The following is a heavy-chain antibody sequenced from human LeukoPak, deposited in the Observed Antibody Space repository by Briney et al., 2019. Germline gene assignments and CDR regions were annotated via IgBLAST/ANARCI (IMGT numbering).Heavy chain of an antibody. V-gene: IGHV1-69*13. CDR2: IIPIFGTA. D-gene: IGHD2-2*01. CDR3: ATVGYCSSTSCSDYYGMDV. CDR1: GGTFSSYA. J-gene: IGHJ6*02. Sequence: SVKVPCKASGGTFSSYAISWVRQAPGQGLEWMGGIIPIFGTANYAQKFQGRVTITADESTSTAYMELSSLRSEDTAVYYCATVGYCSSTSCSDYYGMDVWGQGTTVTVSS.